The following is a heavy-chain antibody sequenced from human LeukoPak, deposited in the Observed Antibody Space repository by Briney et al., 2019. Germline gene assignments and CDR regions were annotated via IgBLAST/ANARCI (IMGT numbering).Heavy chain of an antibody. CDR1: GFTFSSYA. CDR2: ISGSGGST. J-gene: IGHJ4*02. D-gene: IGHD4-17*01. V-gene: IGHV3-23*01. Sequence: GGSLRLSCAASGFTFSSYAMSWVRQAPGKGLEWVSAISGSGGSTYYADSVKGRFTISRDNSENMLFLQMNSLTAEDTAVYYCAKGDGDFLNIDYWGQGTLVTVSS. CDR3: AKGDGDFLNIDY.